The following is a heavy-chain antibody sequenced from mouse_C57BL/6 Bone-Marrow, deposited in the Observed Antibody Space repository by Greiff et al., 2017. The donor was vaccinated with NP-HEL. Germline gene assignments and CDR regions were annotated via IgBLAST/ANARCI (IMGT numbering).Heavy chain of an antibody. V-gene: IGHV1-69*01. Sequence: QVQLQQPGAELVMPGASVKLSCKASGYTFTSYWMHWVKQRPGQGLEWIGEIDPSDSSTNYNQKFKGKSTLTVDKSASTAYMQLSSLTSEDSAVYYCARGMVTTPVDVWGTGTTVTVSS. CDR3: ARGMVTTPVDV. D-gene: IGHD2-2*01. CDR1: GYTFTSYW. J-gene: IGHJ1*03. CDR2: IDPSDSST.